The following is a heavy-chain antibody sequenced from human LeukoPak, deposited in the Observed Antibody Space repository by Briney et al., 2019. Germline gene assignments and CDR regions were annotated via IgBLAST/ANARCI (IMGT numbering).Heavy chain of an antibody. D-gene: IGHD3-22*01. CDR3: ARVIGYYYDSSLVY. CDR1: GFTFSSYW. CDR2: IKQDGSEK. V-gene: IGHV3-7*04. Sequence: PGGSLRLSCAASGFTFSSYWMSWVRQAPGKGLEWVANIKQDGSEKYYVDSVKGRFTISRDNAKKSLYLQMNSLRAEDTAVYYCARVIGYYYDSSLVYWGQGTLVTVSS. J-gene: IGHJ4*02.